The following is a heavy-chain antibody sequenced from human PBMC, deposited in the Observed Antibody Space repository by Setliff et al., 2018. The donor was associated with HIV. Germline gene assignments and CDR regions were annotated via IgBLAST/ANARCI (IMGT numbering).Heavy chain of an antibody. Sequence: TLSLTCTVSGGSISSYYWSWIRQPPGEALEWLGRIDWDDDKHHATSLKTRLTISKDTSKNQVVLTMTNMDPVDTATYYCARGNSFDYWGQGTLVTVSS. J-gene: IGHJ4*02. CDR3: ARGNSFDY. CDR2: IDWDDDK. CDR1: GGSISSYY. V-gene: IGHV2-70*11.